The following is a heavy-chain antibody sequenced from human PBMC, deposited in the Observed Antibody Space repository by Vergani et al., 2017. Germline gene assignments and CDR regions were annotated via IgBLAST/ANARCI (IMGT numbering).Heavy chain of an antibody. V-gene: IGHV4-31*03. D-gene: IGHD5-12*01. CDR2: TYYSGST. CDR3: ARGLIAGENRGYSD. J-gene: IGHJ4*02. Sequence: QVQLQESGPGLVKPSQTLSLTCTVSGGSISSGGYYWSWIRQHPGKGLGWIGYTYYSGSTYYNPSLKSRVTISVDTSKNQFSLKLSSVTAADTAVYYCARGLIAGENRGYSDWGQGTLVTVSS. CDR1: GGSISSGGYY.